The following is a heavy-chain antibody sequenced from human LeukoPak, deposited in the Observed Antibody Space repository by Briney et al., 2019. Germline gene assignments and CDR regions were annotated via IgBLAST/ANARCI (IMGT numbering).Heavy chain of an antibody. V-gene: IGHV3-23*01. D-gene: IGHD5-24*01. Sequence: TGGSLRLSCAASGFTFSSYAVSWVRQAPGKGLEWVSAINDSGGNTYHADSVKGRFTISRDNSKNTLYLQMNSLRAEDTAVYYCAKGSSDGRPYYFDYWGQGTLVTISS. CDR2: INDSGGNT. J-gene: IGHJ4*02. CDR1: GFTFSSYA. CDR3: AKGSSDGRPYYFDY.